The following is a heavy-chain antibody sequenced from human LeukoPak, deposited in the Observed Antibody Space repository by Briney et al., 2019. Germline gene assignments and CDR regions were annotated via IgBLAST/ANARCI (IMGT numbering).Heavy chain of an antibody. Sequence: GGSLRLSCAASGFTFSSYSMNWVRQAPGKGLEWVSSISSSSSYIYYADSLKGRFTISRDSARNSLYLQMNSLRAEGTAVYYCASGGDRDYMDVWGKGTTVTVSS. V-gene: IGHV3-21*01. CDR2: ISSSSSYI. J-gene: IGHJ6*03. CDR3: ASGGDRDYMDV. CDR1: GFTFSSYS. D-gene: IGHD3-16*02.